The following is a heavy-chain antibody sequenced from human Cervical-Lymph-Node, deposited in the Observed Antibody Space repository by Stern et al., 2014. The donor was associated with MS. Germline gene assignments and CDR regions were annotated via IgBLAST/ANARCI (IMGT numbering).Heavy chain of an antibody. Sequence: ESGPTLVKPTQTLTLTCSFSGFSLNTHGVGLGRLRPPPGKALESLVLIYWDDDKRYSPSLKSRLTITKDTSKHQVVLTMTNLDPVDTATYYCVRRHTILTSALFDPWGQGFLVTVSS. CDR2: IYWDDDK. V-gene: IGHV2-5*02. J-gene: IGHJ5*02. CDR1: GFSLNTHGVG. D-gene: IGHD3-3*01. CDR3: VRRHTILTSALFDP.